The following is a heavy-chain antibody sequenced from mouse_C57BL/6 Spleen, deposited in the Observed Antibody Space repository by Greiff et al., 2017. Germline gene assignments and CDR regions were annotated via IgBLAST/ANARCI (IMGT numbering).Heavy chain of an antibody. Sequence: EVQVVESGGDLVKPGGSLKLSCAASGFTFSSYGMSWVRQTPDKRLEWVATISSGGSYTYYPDSVKGRFTISRDNAKNTLYLQMSSLKSEDTAMYYCARHEANWNLFDYWGQGTTLTVSS. CDR2: ISSGGSYT. V-gene: IGHV5-6*01. D-gene: IGHD4-1*01. CDR3: ARHEANWNLFDY. CDR1: GFTFSSYG. J-gene: IGHJ2*01.